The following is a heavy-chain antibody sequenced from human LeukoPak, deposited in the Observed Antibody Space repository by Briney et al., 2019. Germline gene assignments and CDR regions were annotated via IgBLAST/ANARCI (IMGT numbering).Heavy chain of an antibody. CDR1: GFTFTNAW. J-gene: IGHJ3*02. CDR3: GKNRYSGSLSPFDI. Sequence: SGGSRRLSCAASGFTFTNAWMNWVRQAPGKGLEWVSAISGGGGNTYYADSVTGRFTISRDNSKNTLYLQMNSLRAEDTAVYYCGKNRYSGSLSPFDIWGQGTMVTVSS. D-gene: IGHD1-26*01. V-gene: IGHV3-23*01. CDR2: ISGGGGNT.